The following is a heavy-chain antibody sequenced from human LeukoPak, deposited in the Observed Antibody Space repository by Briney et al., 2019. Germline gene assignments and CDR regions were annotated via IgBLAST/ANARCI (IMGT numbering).Heavy chain of an antibody. Sequence: GGSLRLSCAASGFTFSSYAMIWVRQAPGKGLVWVSSISGSAGGTYYADSVKGRFTISRDNSKNTLFLQMNSLRAEDTAVYYCVKGGSGSYYDYWGQGTLVTVSS. CDR1: GFTFSSYA. V-gene: IGHV3-23*01. D-gene: IGHD3-10*01. J-gene: IGHJ4*02. CDR3: VKGGSGSYYDY. CDR2: ISGSAGGT.